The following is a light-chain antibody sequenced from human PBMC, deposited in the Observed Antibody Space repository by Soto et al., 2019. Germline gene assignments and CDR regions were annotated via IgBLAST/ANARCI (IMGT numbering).Light chain of an antibody. CDR3: QQYNSYWT. CDR1: QSISSW. J-gene: IGKJ1*01. CDR2: KAS. Sequence: DIQMTQSPSTLSASVGDRVTITCRASQSISSWLAWYQQKPGKAPNLLIYKASSLESGVPSRFSGSGAGTKFTITITSLQTDDFATYYCQQYNSYWTFGQGTKVEIK. V-gene: IGKV1-5*03.